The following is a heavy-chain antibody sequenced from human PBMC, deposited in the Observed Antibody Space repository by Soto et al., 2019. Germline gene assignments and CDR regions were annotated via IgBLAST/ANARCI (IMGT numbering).Heavy chain of an antibody. D-gene: IGHD2-2*02. CDR3: ARDLPLYTGVFDM. V-gene: IGHV3-21*01. CDR2: TSSSSNHV. J-gene: IGHJ3*02. CDR1: GFSFSTYS. Sequence: GGSLRLSCAASGFSFSTYSINWVRQAPGKGLEWVSSTSSSSNHVYYADSVKGRFTISRDNAKNSLYLQMNSLRAEDTVVYYCARDLPLYTGVFDMWGQGTMVTVSS.